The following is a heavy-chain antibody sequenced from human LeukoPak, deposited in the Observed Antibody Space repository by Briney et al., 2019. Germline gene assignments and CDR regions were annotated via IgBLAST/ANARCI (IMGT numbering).Heavy chain of an antibody. D-gene: IGHD5-24*01. Sequence: PGGSLRLSCTTFGFIFSNYGMHWVRQAPGKGLEWVAFIRHDGSNKYYADSVKGRCTISRDNSKKTVYLQMNSLRTEDTAVYYCAKDRWLQGYFDYWGQGTLVTVSS. V-gene: IGHV3-30*02. CDR3: AKDRWLQGYFDY. J-gene: IGHJ4*02. CDR2: IRHDGSNK. CDR1: GFIFSNYG.